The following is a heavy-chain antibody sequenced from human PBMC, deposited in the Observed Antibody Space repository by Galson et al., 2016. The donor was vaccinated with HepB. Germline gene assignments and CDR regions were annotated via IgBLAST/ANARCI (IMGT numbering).Heavy chain of an antibody. V-gene: IGHV3-43*01. J-gene: IGHJ4*02. D-gene: IGHD3-10*01. CDR2: ISWDGGST. Sequence: LRLSCAASGFTFDDYTMPWVRQAPGKGLEWVSLISWDGGSTYYADPVKGRFTISRDNSKNPLYLQMNSLRTEDTALYYCAKDISYYGSGRDYWGQGTLVTVSS. CDR1: GFTFDDYT. CDR3: AKDISYYGSGRDY.